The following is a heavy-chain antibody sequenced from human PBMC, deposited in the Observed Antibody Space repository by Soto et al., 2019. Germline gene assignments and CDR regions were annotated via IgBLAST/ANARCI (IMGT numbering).Heavy chain of an antibody. CDR1: GFTFSSYA. Sequence: GGSLRLSCAASGFTFSSYAMSWVRQAPGKGLEWVSAISGSGGSTAYADSVKGRFTISRDNSKNTLYLQMNSLRAEDTAVYYWAKLGGIQLNSGDDFDYWGQGTLVTVSS. CDR3: AKLGGIQLNSGDDFDY. CDR2: ISGSGGST. J-gene: IGHJ4*02. D-gene: IGHD5-12*01. V-gene: IGHV3-23*01.